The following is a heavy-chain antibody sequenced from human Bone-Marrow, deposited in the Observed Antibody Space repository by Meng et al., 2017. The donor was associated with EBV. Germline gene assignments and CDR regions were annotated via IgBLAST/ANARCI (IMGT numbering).Heavy chain of an antibody. CDR3: ARPYGSGSYYNRNWFDP. Sequence: QVQLVQSGAEVKKPGASVKVSCKASGYTFTSYAMHWVRQAPGQRLEWMGWINAGNGNTKYSQKFQGRVTITRDTSASTAYMELSSLRSEDTAVYYCARPYGSGSYYNRNWFDPWGQGTLVTVDS. V-gene: IGHV1-3*01. CDR1: GYTFTSYA. CDR2: INAGNGNT. D-gene: IGHD3-10*01. J-gene: IGHJ5*02.